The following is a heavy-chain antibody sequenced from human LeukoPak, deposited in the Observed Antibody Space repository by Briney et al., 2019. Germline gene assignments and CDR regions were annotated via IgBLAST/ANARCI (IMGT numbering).Heavy chain of an antibody. CDR1: GGTFSSYA. D-gene: IGHD3-10*01. CDR3: ATPVHYYGSGVTPTL. V-gene: IGHV1-69*13. CDR2: IIPIFGTA. J-gene: IGHJ4*02. Sequence: SVKVSCKASGGTFSSYAISWVRQAPGQGLEWMGGIIPIFGTANYAQKFQGRVTITADESTSTAYMELSSLRSEDTAVYYCATPVHYYGSGVTPTLWGQGTLVTVSS.